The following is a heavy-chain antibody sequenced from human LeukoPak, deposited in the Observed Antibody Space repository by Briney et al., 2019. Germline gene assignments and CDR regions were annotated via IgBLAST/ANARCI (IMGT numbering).Heavy chain of an antibody. CDR2: IYYSGHT. CDR3: ARPFSGSYSDAFDL. D-gene: IGHD1-26*01. CDR1: DDSISSSNYY. Sequence: SETLSLTCTVSDDSISSSNYYWGWIRQPPGKGLEWIATIYYSGHTYNNPALKSRVTISVDTSKNQFSLKLRSVTAADTAVYYCARPFSGSYSDAFDLWGQGTMVTVSS. J-gene: IGHJ3*01. V-gene: IGHV4-39*07.